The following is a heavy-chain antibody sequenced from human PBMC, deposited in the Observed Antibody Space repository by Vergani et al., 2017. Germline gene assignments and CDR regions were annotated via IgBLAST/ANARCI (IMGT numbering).Heavy chain of an antibody. CDR2: VSGSSATP. V-gene: IGHV3-23*01. Sequence: EVQLLESGGGLVQLGGSLRLSCEPSGFGFPGYAMSWFRRAPGKGLKWVSSVSGSSATPYYADSVKGRFIISRDNSKNTLHLQMNSLRADDTAVYYCTKGSRGYTGYFFDYWGQGTLATVSS. D-gene: IGHD5-12*01. CDR1: GFGFPGYA. J-gene: IGHJ4*02. CDR3: TKGSRGYTGYFFDY.